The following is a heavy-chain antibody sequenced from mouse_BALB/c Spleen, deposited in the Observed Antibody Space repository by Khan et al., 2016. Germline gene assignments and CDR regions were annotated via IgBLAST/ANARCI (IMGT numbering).Heavy chain of an antibody. J-gene: IGHJ4*01. V-gene: IGHV9-3*02. CDR2: INTNTGEP. CDR3: ARTGDCPYYAMDY. CDR1: EYTFTNYG. Sequence: QIQLVQSGPELKKPGETVKISCKASEYTFTNYGMNWVKQAPGKGLKWMGWINTNTGEPTYAEEFKGRFALSLDASASTAYLQINNLKNEDSATYFCARTGDCPYYAMDYWGQGTSVTVSS. D-gene: IGHD2-13*01.